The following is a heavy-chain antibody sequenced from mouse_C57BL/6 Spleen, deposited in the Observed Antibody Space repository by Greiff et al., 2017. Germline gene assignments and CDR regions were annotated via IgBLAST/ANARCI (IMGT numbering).Heavy chain of an antibody. CDR3: ARAAYYGSSAGCAY. CDR1: GYTFTSYW. Sequence: QVQLQQPGAELVMPGASVKLSCKASGYTFTSYWMHWVKQRPGQGLEWIGEIDPSDSYPNYNQKFKGKSTLTVDKSSSTAYMQLSSLTSEDAAFYYCARAAYYGSSAGCAYWGQGTLVTVSA. CDR2: IDPSDSYP. V-gene: IGHV1-69*01. D-gene: IGHD1-1*01. J-gene: IGHJ3*01.